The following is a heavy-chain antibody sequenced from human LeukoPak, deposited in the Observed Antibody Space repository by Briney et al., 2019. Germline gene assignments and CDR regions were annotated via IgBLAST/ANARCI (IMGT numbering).Heavy chain of an antibody. Sequence: GGSLRLSCSASGFTFNIYALHWVRQAPEKGLEHVSGISSKGGTTYSADSVKGRFTISRDNSKNTLYLQMSSLRPEDTAVYYCVKDSGSSYYYDYWGQGALVTVSS. CDR1: GFTFNIYA. CDR3: VKDSGSSYYYDY. V-gene: IGHV3-64D*09. D-gene: IGHD1-26*01. J-gene: IGHJ4*02. CDR2: ISSKGGTT.